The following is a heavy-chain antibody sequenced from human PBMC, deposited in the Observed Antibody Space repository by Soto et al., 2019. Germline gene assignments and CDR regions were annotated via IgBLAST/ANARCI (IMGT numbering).Heavy chain of an antibody. J-gene: IGHJ4*02. D-gene: IGHD6-19*01. CDR1: GFSLSTSGVG. CDR2: IYWDDDK. Sequence: QITLKESGPTLVKPTQPLTLTCTFSGFSLSTSGVGVGWIRQPPGKALEWLALIYWDDDKRYSPSLKSRLTITKDTSKNQVVLTMTNMDPVDTATYYCAHSRIAVAGTGYFDYWGQGTLVTVSS. CDR3: AHSRIAVAGTGYFDY. V-gene: IGHV2-5*02.